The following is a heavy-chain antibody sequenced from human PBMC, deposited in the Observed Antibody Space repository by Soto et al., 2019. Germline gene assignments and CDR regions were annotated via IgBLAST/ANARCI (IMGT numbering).Heavy chain of an antibody. Sequence: GGSLRLSCAASGFTFSSYWMHWVRQAPGKGLVWVSRINSDGSSTSYADSVKGRFTISRDNAKNTLYLQMNSLRAEDTAVYYCARITGGYCSSTSCGYHPPKLLWYFDLWGRGTLVTVSS. V-gene: IGHV3-74*01. CDR1: GFTFSSYW. J-gene: IGHJ2*01. CDR3: ARITGGYCSSTSCGYHPPKLLWYFDL. D-gene: IGHD2-2*01. CDR2: INSDGSST.